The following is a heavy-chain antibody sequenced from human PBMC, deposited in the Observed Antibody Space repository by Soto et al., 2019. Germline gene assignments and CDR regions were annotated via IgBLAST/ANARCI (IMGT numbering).Heavy chain of an antibody. V-gene: IGHV2-5*02. CDR1: GFSVSASGVG. D-gene: IGHD2-15*01. Sequence: QITLKEPGHTLVKPTQTLTLTCTCSGFSVSASGVGMGWIRQPPGKALEWLALLFWDDDKRYNPSLKSRLTITHDTSKNPVVLTMTNMDPVDTATNFRTHSTRRGRFRGGNCYFFGYWGQGTPVTVSS. CDR3: THSTRRGRFRGGNCYFFGY. CDR2: LFWDDDK. J-gene: IGHJ4*02.